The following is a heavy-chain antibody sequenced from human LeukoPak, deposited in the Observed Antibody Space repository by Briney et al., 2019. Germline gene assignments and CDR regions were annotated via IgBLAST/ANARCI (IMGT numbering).Heavy chain of an antibody. CDR2: INHGGST. CDR1: GGPFSGYY. CDR3: ARGQDSSGWFGTLNY. J-gene: IGHJ4*02. D-gene: IGHD6-19*01. V-gene: IGHV4-34*01. Sequence: PSETLSLTCAVYGGPFSGYYWSWIRRPPGKGLEWIGEINHGGSTNCNPSLKSRVTISVDTSKNQFSLKLSSVTAADTAVYYCARGQDSSGWFGTLNYWGQGTLVTVSS.